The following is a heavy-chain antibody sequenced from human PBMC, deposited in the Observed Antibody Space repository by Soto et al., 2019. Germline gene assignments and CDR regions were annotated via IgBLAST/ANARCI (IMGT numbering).Heavy chain of an antibody. CDR2: ISGSGGST. Sequence: GGSLRLSCAASGFTFSSYAMSWVRQAPGKGLEWVSAISGSGGSTYYADSVKGRFTISRDNSKNTLYLQMNSLRAEDTAVYYCAKVESSIAARWGPGYYYYGMDVWGQGTTVTVSS. J-gene: IGHJ6*02. V-gene: IGHV3-23*01. CDR3: AKVESSIAARWGPGYYYYGMDV. CDR1: GFTFSSYA. D-gene: IGHD6-6*01.